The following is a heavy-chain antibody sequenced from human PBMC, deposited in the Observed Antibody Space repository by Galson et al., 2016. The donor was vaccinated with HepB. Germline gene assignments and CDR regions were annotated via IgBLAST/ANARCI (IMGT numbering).Heavy chain of an antibody. Sequence: LSLTCTVSGGSISSGNYYWSWVRQHPGKGLEWIGYIYYIGSTYYNPSLKSRVTISVDTSKNQFSLKLTSVTAADTAVYYCARDPLAVVGTPDGTGDYWGQGTLVTVSS. CDR1: GGSISSGNYY. CDR3: ARDPLAVVGTPDGTGDY. CDR2: IYYIGST. D-gene: IGHD6-19*01. J-gene: IGHJ4*02. V-gene: IGHV4-31*03.